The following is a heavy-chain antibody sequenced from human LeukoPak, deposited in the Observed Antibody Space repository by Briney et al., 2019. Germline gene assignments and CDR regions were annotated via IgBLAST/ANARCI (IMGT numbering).Heavy chain of an antibody. CDR2: IGTIGDT. J-gene: IGHJ4*02. CDR1: GFTFSSSD. CDR3: ARDYDILTGYFPYYFDY. D-gene: IGHD3-9*01. Sequence: GGSLRLSCAASGFTFSSSDMHWVRQPTGKGLEWVSAIGTIGDTYYPGSVKGRFTISRENAKNTLYLQMNSLRAGDTAVYYCARDYDILTGYFPYYFDYWGQGTLVTVSS. V-gene: IGHV3-13*01.